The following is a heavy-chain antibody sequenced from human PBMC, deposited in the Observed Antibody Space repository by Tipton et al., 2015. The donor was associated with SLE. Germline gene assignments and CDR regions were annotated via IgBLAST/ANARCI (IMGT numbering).Heavy chain of an antibody. CDR2: IFTSGST. CDR1: GVSISSGSNY. J-gene: IGHJ5*02. V-gene: IGHV4-61*02. CDR3: AREGQLVPNWFDP. Sequence: LRLSCSVSGVSISSGSNYWTWIRQPAGKGLEWIVRIFTSGSTDYNPSLRSRVTISLDTSKNQFSLELRSVTAADTAVYYCAREGQLVPNWFDPWGQGTLVTVSS. D-gene: IGHD6-6*01.